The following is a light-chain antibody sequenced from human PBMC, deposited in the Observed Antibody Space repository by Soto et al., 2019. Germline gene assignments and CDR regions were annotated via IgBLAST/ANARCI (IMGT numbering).Light chain of an antibody. CDR3: GHPRNWLRT. CDR2: DAS. Sequence: EIVLTQSPATLSVSPGERVTLSCRASQSVSSYLAWYQQKPGQAPRLLIYDASNRATGIPARFSGSGSGTDSALTISYLQPEHFAVYYCGHPRNWLRTCGEGTRV. CDR1: QSVSSY. J-gene: IGKJ4*01. V-gene: IGKV3-11*01.